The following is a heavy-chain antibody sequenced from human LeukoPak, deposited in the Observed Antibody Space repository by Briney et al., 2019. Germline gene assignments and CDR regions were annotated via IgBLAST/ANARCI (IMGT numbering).Heavy chain of an antibody. J-gene: IGHJ4*02. CDR1: GGSFSGYY. CDR3: ARRLGSYYDSSGYSSYFDY. V-gene: IGHV4-34*01. Sequence: SETLSLTCAVYGGSFSGYYWSWIRQPPGKGLGWIGEINHSGSTNYNPSLKSRVTISVDTSKNQFSLKLSSVTAADTAVYYCARRLGSYYDSSGYSSYFDYWGQGTLVTVSS. D-gene: IGHD3-22*01. CDR2: INHSGST.